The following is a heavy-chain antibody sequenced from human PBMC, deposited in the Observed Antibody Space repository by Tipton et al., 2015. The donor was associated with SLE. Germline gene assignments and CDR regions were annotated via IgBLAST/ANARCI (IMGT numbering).Heavy chain of an antibody. CDR3: ARSQNWDWCFDL. Sequence: GSLRLSCAASGFTFSSYAMSWVRQAPGKGLEWVSAISGSGGSTYYTDSVKGRLAISRDNSKNTLYMQMNSLRAEDTAVYYCARSQNWDWCFDLWGRGTLVTVSS. V-gene: IGHV3-23*01. CDR1: GFTFSSYA. D-gene: IGHD7-27*01. J-gene: IGHJ2*01. CDR2: ISGSGGST.